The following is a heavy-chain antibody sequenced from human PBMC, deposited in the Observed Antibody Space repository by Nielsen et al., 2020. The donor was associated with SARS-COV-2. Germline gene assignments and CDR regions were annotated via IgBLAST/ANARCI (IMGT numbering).Heavy chain of an antibody. CDR3: AREDSGSYSAFDY. CDR2: ISYDGSNK. CDR1: GFTFSSYA. V-gene: IGHV3-30*04. J-gene: IGHJ4*02. D-gene: IGHD1-26*01. Sequence: GESLKISCAASGFTFSSYAMHWVRQAPGKGLEWVAVISYDGSNKYYADSVKGRFTISRDNSKNTLYLQMNSLRAEDTAVYYCAREDSGSYSAFDYWGQGTLVTVSS.